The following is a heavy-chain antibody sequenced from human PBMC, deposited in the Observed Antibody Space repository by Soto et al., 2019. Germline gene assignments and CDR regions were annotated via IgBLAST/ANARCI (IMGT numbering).Heavy chain of an antibody. J-gene: IGHJ5*02. Sequence: QVQLVQSGAEVKKPGSSVKVSCKASGGTSSTYTITWVRQAPGQGLEWMGGIIPIFGTANYPQKFQGRVTITADESTSTAYMEMSSLRSEDTAVYYCARSQDSSGYWNNCFDPWGQGTLVTVSS. CDR2: IIPIFGTA. CDR3: ARSQDSSGYWNNCFDP. D-gene: IGHD3-22*01. V-gene: IGHV1-69*01. CDR1: GGTSSTYT.